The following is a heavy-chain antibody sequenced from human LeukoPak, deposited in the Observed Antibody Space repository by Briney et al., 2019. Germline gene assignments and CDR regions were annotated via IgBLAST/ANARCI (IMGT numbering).Heavy chain of an antibody. V-gene: IGHV1-46*01. CDR2: INPSGGST. D-gene: IGHD2-21*02. CDR3: ARAVFGGDSWYYFDY. J-gene: IGHJ4*02. Sequence: ASVKVSCKASGGTFTSYYMHWVRQAPGQGLEWMGIINPSGGSTSYAQKFQGRVTMTRDTSTSTVYMELSSLRSEDTAVYYCARAVFGGDSWYYFDYWGQGTLVTVSS. CDR1: GGTFTSYY.